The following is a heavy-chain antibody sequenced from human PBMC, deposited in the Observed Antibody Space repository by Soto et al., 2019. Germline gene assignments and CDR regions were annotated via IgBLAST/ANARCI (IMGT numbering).Heavy chain of an antibody. V-gene: IGHV3-23*01. CDR3: AKGYGSGSYYKPLDY. CDR2: ISTSGGST. J-gene: IGHJ4*02. D-gene: IGHD3-10*01. Sequence: EVQLLESGGGLVQPGGSLRLSCAASGFTFSSYAMSWVRQAPGKGLEWVSVISTSGGSTDYADFVKGRFTISRDNSKNTLYLQMNSLRAEDTAIYYCAKGYGSGSYYKPLDYWGQGTLVIVSS. CDR1: GFTFSSYA.